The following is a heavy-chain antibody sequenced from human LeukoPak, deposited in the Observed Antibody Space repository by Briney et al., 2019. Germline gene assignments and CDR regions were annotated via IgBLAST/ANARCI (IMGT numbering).Heavy chain of an antibody. Sequence: PGGSLRLSCAASGFTFSSYWMHWVRQAPGKGLVWVSRINSDGSSTSYADSVKGRFTISRDNAKNTLYLQMNSLRAEDTAVYYCAREYYYDSSGYQVLGYWGQGTLVTVSS. CDR2: INSDGSST. CDR3: AREYYYDSSGYQVLGY. D-gene: IGHD3-22*01. J-gene: IGHJ4*02. V-gene: IGHV3-74*01. CDR1: GFTFSSYW.